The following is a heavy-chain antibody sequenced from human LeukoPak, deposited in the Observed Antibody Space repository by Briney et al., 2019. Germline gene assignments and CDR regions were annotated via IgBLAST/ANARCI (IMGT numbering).Heavy chain of an antibody. CDR1: GASISSGSNY. Sequence: SETLSLTCSVSGASISSGSNYWGWIRQPPGKTLEWIGSIYYSGSTYYNPSLKSRVTISVDTSKNQFSLKLSSVTAADTAVYYCARVEGIAARASARGYFDYWGQGTLVTVSS. CDR3: ARVEGIAARASARGYFDY. J-gene: IGHJ4*02. CDR2: IYYSGST. D-gene: IGHD6-6*01. V-gene: IGHV4-39*07.